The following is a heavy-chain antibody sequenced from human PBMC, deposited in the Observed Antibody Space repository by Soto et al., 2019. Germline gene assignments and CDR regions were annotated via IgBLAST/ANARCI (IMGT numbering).Heavy chain of an antibody. V-gene: IGHV1-18*01. CDR2: ISAYNGNT. CDR1: GYTFTSYG. Sequence: QVQLVQSGAEVKKPGASVKVSCKASGYTFTSYGISWVRQAPGQGLEWMGWISAYNGNTNYAQKLQGRVTMTTDTSTSTAYMELRSLRSDNTAVYYCARAPMLLLPSSHFDYWGQGTLVTVSS. CDR3: ARAPMLLLPSSHFDY. J-gene: IGHJ4*02. D-gene: IGHD3-22*01.